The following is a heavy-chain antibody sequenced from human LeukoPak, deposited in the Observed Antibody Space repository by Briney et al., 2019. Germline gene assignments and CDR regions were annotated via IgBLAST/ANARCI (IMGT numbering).Heavy chain of an antibody. Sequence: GGSLRLSCAASGFTFSSYAMSWVRQAPGKGLEWVSAISGSGGSTYYADSVKGRFTISRDNSKNTLYLQMNSLRAEDTAVYYCAKALESYLYYYYMDVWGKGTTVTVSS. V-gene: IGHV3-23*01. CDR2: ISGSGGST. J-gene: IGHJ6*03. CDR3: AKALESYLYYYYMDV. CDR1: GFTFSSYA.